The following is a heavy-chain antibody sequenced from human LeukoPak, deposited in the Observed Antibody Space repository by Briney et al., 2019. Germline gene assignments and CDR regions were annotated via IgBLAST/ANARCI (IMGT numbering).Heavy chain of an antibody. Sequence: ASVKVSCKASGYTFTSYDINWVRQATGQGLEWMGWINLNSGGTSYAQKFQGRVTMTRDTSISTAYMDLSSLRSDDTAVYYCARVSGSFRFDPWGQGTLVTVSS. V-gene: IGHV1-2*02. D-gene: IGHD3-10*01. CDR1: GYTFTSYD. CDR2: INLNSGGT. J-gene: IGHJ5*02. CDR3: ARVSGSFRFDP.